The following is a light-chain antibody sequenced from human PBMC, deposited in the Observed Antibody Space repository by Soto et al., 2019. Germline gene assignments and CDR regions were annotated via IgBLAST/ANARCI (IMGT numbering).Light chain of an antibody. CDR2: GNS. V-gene: IGLV1-40*01. CDR3: QSYDSSLSSWV. Sequence: QSVLTQPPSVSGAPGQRVTISFTGSSSNIGAGYDVHWYQQLPGTAPKLLIYGNSNRPSGVPDRFSGSKSVTSASLAITGLQAEDEADYYCQSYDSSLSSWVFGGGTKLTVL. CDR1: SSNIGAGYD. J-gene: IGLJ3*02.